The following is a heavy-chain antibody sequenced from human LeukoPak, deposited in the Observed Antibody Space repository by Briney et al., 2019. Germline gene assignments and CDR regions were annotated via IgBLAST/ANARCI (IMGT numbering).Heavy chain of an antibody. D-gene: IGHD6-13*01. CDR2: INHSGGT. CDR3: ARGPYSSSWYEFGY. CDR1: GGSFSGYY. J-gene: IGHJ4*02. V-gene: IGHV4-34*01. Sequence: SETLSLTCAVYGGSFSGYYWSWIRQPPGKGLEWIGEINHSGGTNYNPSLKSRVTISVDTSKNQFSLKLSSVTAADTAVYYCARGPYSSSWYEFGYWGQGTLVTASS.